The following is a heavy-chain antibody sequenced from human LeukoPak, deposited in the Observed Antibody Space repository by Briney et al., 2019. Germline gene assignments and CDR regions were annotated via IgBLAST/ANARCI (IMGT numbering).Heavy chain of an antibody. V-gene: IGHV3-7*05. CDR2: VKQDGSTN. D-gene: IGHD2-21*01. Sequence: GGSLTLSCAVSGFTFSSHWMNWVRQAPGKGLEWVGSVKQDGSTNYYAVSVKCRFTITRDNDNNSLYLQMDSLRAEDTAVYYCEEAAYCGTGCHYYFEFWAGETRVSVS. CDR3: EEAAYCGTGCHYYFEF. CDR1: GFTFSSHW. J-gene: IGHJ4*02.